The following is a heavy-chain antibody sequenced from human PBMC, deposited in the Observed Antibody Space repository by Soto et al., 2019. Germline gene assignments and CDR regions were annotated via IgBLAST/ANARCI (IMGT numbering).Heavy chain of an antibody. V-gene: IGHV3-13*01. CDR2: IGTAGDT. J-gene: IGHJ6*02. CDR3: ARGSSSWYGYYYSGMDV. CDR1: GFTFSSYG. D-gene: IGHD6-13*01. Sequence: GWSLRLSCAASGFTFSSYGMHWVRQATGKGLEWVSSIGTAGDTYYPGSVKGRFTISRENAKKSLYLQMNSLRAGDTAVYYCARGSSSWYGYYYSGMDVWGQGTTVTVSS.